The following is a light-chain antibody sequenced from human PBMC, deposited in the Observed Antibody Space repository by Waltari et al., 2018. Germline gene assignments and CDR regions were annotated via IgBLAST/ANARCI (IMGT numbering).Light chain of an antibody. CDR3: QRYGNSPT. J-gene: IGKJ2*01. CDR2: GAS. Sequence: EIVLTQSPGTLSLSPGERATLSCRASQSVSSTYLAWYQQKPGQAPRLLIYGASSRATDIPDRFSGGGSGTDFTLTISRLEPEYVAVYYCQRYGNSPTFGQGTKLEI. CDR1: QSVSSTY. V-gene: IGKV3-20*01.